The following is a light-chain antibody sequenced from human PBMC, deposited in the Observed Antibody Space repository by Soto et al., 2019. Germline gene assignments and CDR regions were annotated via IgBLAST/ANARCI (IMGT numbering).Light chain of an antibody. J-gene: IGLJ1*01. CDR1: SSNIGAGYD. CDR3: QSYDSSLSGYV. V-gene: IGLV1-40*01. Sequence: QSVLTQPPSVSGAPGQTVTISCTGSSSNIGAGYDVHWYQQLPGTAPKLLIYGNSNRPSGVPDRFSGSKSGASASLAITGLQDEDAADYYCQSYDSSLSGYVFGIGTKLTVL. CDR2: GNS.